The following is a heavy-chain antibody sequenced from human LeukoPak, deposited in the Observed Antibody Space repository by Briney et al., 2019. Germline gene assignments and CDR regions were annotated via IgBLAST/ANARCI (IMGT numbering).Heavy chain of an antibody. J-gene: IGHJ4*02. CDR2: INHSGST. CDR3: ARGGSSYGTRKIDY. CDR1: GGPFSGYY. V-gene: IGHV4-34*01. Sequence: SETLSLTCAVYGGPFSGYYWSWIRQPPGKGLEWIGEINHSGSTNYNPSLKSRVTMSVDTSKSQFSLKLSSVTAADTAVYYCARGGSSYGTRKIDYWGQGTLVTVSS. D-gene: IGHD5-18*01.